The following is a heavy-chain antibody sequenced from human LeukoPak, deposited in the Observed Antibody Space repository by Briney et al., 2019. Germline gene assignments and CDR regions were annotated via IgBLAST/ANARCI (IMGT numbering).Heavy chain of an antibody. J-gene: IGHJ4*02. Sequence: SETLSLTCTVYGGSFGAYYWSWIRQPPGKGLEWIGEINHSGGTNYNPSLKSRVTVSVDTSKNQFSLKLNSVTAADTAVYYCASSREYSSSWYHYFHYWGQGTLVTVSS. CDR2: INHSGGT. D-gene: IGHD6-13*01. CDR1: GGSFGAYY. CDR3: ASSREYSSSWYHYFHY. V-gene: IGHV4-34*01.